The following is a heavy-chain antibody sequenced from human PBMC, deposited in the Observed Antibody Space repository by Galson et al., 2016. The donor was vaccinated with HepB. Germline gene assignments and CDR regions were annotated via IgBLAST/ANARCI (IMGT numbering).Heavy chain of an antibody. CDR1: GFTFSDYS. CDR2: ISSRGTYT. D-gene: IGHD2-2*01. CDR3: ARRGVYCGSTSCYGLEFDY. V-gene: IGHV3-11*06. J-gene: IGHJ4*02. Sequence: SLRLSCAASGFTFSDYSMNWIRQAPGKGLQWVSFISSRGTYTKYADSVKGRFTISRDNARNSLFLQMNSLRAEDTAVYYCARRGVYCGSTSCYGLEFDYWGQGTLVTVSS.